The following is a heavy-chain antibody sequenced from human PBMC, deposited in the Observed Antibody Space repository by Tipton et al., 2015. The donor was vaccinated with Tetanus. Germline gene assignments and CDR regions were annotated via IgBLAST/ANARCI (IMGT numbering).Heavy chain of an antibody. J-gene: IGHJ4*02. CDR2: SWYDGTDK. D-gene: IGHD2-15*01. CDR3: AGEADCSGGSCFSGDFDT. Sequence: SLRLSCAASGFTFSAYAMSWVRQAPGKGLEWLAVSWYDGTDKYYADSVKSRFTISREKSKNTLYLQMNSLRAEETALYYCAGEADCSGGSCFSGDFDTWGQGTQVTVSS. V-gene: IGHV3-33*08. CDR1: GFTFSAYA.